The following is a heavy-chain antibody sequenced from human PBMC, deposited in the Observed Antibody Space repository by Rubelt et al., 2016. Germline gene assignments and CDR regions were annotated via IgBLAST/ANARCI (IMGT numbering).Heavy chain of an antibody. CDR1: GGSFSGYY. CDR3: ARGRRGSSSWLGRDYYGMDV. J-gene: IGHJ6*02. Sequence: QMQLQQWGAGLLKPSETLSLTCAVYGGSFSGYYWSWIRQPPGKGLEWIGEINHSGSTNYNPSLKSRVTISVDTSKNQFSLKLSSVTAADTAVYYCARGRRGSSSWLGRDYYGMDVWGQGTTVTVSS. CDR2: INHSGST. D-gene: IGHD6-13*01. V-gene: IGHV4-34*01.